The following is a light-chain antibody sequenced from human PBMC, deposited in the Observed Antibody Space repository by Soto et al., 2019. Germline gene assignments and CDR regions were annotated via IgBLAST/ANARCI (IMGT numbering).Light chain of an antibody. CDR2: EGS. CDR3: CSYAGSSIYVV. J-gene: IGLJ2*01. Sequence: QSALTQPASVSGSPGRSITISCTGTSSDVGSYNLGSWYQQHPGKAPKLMIYEGSKRPSGVSNRFSGSKSGNTASLTISGLQAEDEADYYCCSYAGSSIYVVFGGGTKLTVL. CDR1: SSDVGSYNL. V-gene: IGLV2-23*01.